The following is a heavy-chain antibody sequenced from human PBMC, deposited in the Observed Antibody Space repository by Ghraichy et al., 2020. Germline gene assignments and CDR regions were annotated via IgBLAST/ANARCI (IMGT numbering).Heavy chain of an antibody. CDR3: AKDIGRGAATLAFDY. D-gene: IGHD2-15*01. J-gene: IGHJ4*02. Sequence: GGSLRLSCAASGFTFDDYAMHWVRQAPGKGLEWVSGISWNSGSIGYADSVKGRFTISRDNAKNSLYLQMNSLRAEDTALYYCAKDIGRGAATLAFDYWGQGTLVTVSS. CDR2: ISWNSGSI. V-gene: IGHV3-9*01. CDR1: GFTFDDYA.